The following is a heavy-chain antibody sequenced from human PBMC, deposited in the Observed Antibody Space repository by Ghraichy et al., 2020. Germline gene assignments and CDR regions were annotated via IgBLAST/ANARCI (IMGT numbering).Heavy chain of an antibody. D-gene: IGHD2-8*01. CDR2: ISSSSSYI. Sequence: GGSLRLSCAASGFTFSSYSMNWVRQAPGNGLEWVSSISSSSSYIYYADSVKGRFTISRDNAKNSLYLQMNSLRAEDTAVYYCARDSSVTYCTNGVCPRSYYYGMDVWDQGTTVTVSS. J-gene: IGHJ6*02. CDR3: ARDSSVTYCTNGVCPRSYYYGMDV. V-gene: IGHV3-21*01. CDR1: GFTFSSYS.